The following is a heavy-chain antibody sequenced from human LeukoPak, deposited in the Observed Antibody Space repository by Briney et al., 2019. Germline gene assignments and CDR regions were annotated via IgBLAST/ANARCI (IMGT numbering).Heavy chain of an antibody. V-gene: IGHV1-69*06. CDR1: GGTFSSYA. Sequence: SVKVSCKASGGTFSSYAISWVRQAPGQGLEWMGGIIPIFGTANYAQKFQGRVTITADKSTSTAYMELSSLRSEDTAVCYCARGAQYSSGWYFDYWGQGTLVTVSS. CDR3: ARGAQYSSGWYFDY. CDR2: IIPIFGTA. J-gene: IGHJ4*02. D-gene: IGHD6-19*01.